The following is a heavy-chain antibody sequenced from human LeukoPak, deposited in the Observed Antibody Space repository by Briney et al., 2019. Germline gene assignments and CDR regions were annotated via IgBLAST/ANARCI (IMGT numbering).Heavy chain of an antibody. Sequence: SETLSLTCTVSGGSISSYYWSWIRQPAGKGLEWIGRIYTSGSTNYNPSLKSRVTMSVDTSKNQFSLKLSSVTAADTAVYYCARHLPLRWSFVDYSNYRFDPWGQGTLVTVSS. J-gene: IGHJ5*02. V-gene: IGHV4-4*07. CDR2: IYTSGST. CDR1: GGSISSYY. CDR3: ARHLPLRWSFVDYSNYRFDP. D-gene: IGHD4-11*01.